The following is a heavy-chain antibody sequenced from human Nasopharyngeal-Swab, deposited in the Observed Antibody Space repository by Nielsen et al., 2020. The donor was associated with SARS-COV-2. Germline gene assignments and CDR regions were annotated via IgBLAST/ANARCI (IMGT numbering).Heavy chain of an antibody. J-gene: IGHJ5*02. CDR1: GLTFRAHY. D-gene: IGHD3-10*01. Sequence: GESLKISCAASGLTFRAHYLSWIRQAPGKGPEWIARIKSNVDGGTTDYAAPVKGRITLSRDDSQNALILQMNSLKSEDTGVYYCTHFRGWGWFDPWGQGTLVTVSS. CDR3: THFRGWGWFDP. V-gene: IGHV3-15*05. CDR2: IKSNVDGGTT.